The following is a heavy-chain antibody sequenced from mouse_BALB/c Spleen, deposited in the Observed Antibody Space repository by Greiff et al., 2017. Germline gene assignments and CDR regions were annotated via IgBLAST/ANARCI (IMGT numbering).Heavy chain of an antibody. CDR1: GYSITSGYY. J-gene: IGHJ3*01. D-gene: IGHD1-1*01. Sequence: ESGPGLVKPSQSLSLTCSVTGYSITSGYYWNWIRQFPGNKLEWMGYISYDGSNNYNPSLKNRISITRDTSKNQFFLKLNSVTTEDTATYYCARGRYGSSPFAYWGQGTLVTVSA. V-gene: IGHV3-6*02. CDR2: ISYDGSN. CDR3: ARGRYGSSPFAY.